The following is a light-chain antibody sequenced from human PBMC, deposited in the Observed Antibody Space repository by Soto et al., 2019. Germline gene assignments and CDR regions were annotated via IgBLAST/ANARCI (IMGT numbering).Light chain of an antibody. CDR3: QQYGSTPIT. Sequence: DIVLTQSPVTLSLSPGERATFSCRASQSVSSSYIAWYQQKRGQAPRRLIYGASIRATGIPDRFSGSGSGTDFTLTISRLEPEDFAVYYCQQYGSTPITFGQGRRLEIK. V-gene: IGKV3-20*01. CDR1: QSVSSSY. CDR2: GAS. J-gene: IGKJ5*01.